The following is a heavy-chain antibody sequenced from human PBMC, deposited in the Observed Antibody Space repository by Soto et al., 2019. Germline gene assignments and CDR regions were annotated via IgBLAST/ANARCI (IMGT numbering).Heavy chain of an antibody. D-gene: IGHD2-2*02. CDR2: IGTAGDT. V-gene: IGHV3-13*01. CDR3: ARFARYCSSTSCYRYYYYGMDV. J-gene: IGHJ6*02. Sequence: GGSLRLSCAASGFTFSSYDMHWVRQATGKGLEWVSAIGTAGDTYYPGSVKGRFTISRENAKNSLYLQMNSLRAGDTAVYYCARFARYCSSTSCYRYYYYGMDVWGQGTTVTVSS. CDR1: GFTFSSYD.